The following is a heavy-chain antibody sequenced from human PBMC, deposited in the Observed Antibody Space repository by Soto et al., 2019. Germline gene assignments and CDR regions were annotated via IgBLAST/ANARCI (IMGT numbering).Heavy chain of an antibody. CDR2: INPSSGST. CDR3: ARALWVGELLFGSYGMDV. V-gene: IGHV1-46*01. J-gene: IGHJ6*02. CDR1: GYTFSSYY. Sequence: QVHLVQSGAEVKKPGASVNISCKASGYTFSSYYMNLVRQAPGQGLEWMGIINPSSGSTFYAQKCQGRVTMTSDTSTSTVYMELSSLRSEDTAVYYGARALWVGELLFGSYGMDVWGQGTTVTVSS. D-gene: IGHD3-10*01.